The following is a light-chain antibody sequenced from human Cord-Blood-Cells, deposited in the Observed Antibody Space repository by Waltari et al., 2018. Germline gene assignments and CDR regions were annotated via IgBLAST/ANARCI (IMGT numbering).Light chain of an antibody. J-gene: IGLJ2*01. CDR3: QAWDSSTKV. CDR2: QDS. V-gene: IGLV3-1*01. Sequence: SYELTQPPSVSVSPGQPASITCSGAKLGDKYACWYQQKPGQSPVLVIYQDSKRPSGIPERFSGSNSGNTATLTISGTQAMDEADYYCQAWDSSTKVFGGGTKLTVL. CDR1: KLGDKY.